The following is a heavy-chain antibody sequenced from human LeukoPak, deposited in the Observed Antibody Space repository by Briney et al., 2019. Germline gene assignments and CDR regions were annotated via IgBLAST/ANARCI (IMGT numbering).Heavy chain of an antibody. Sequence: ASVKVSCKASGYTFTSYGISWVRQAPGQGLEWMGGIIPIFGAANYAQKFQGRVTITADESTSTAYMELSSLRSEDTAVYYCARDHKGSMAAAGADAFDIWGQGTMVTVSS. V-gene: IGHV1-69*13. CDR1: GYTFTSYG. J-gene: IGHJ3*02. CDR3: ARDHKGSMAAAGADAFDI. D-gene: IGHD6-13*01. CDR2: IIPIFGAA.